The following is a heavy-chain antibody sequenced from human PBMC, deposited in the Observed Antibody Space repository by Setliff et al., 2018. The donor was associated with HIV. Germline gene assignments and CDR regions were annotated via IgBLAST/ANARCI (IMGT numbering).Heavy chain of an antibody. CDR3: AKDISPGGQVACTWSALDY. Sequence: GGSLRLSCAASGFTFDDYAMHWVRQAPGKGLEWVSGISWNSGSIGYADSVKGRFTISRDNAKNSLYLQMNSLRAEDTALYYCAKDISPGGQVACTWSALDYWGQGTLVTVSS. CDR2: ISWNSGSI. J-gene: IGHJ4*02. V-gene: IGHV3-9*01. D-gene: IGHD6-19*01. CDR1: GFTFDDYA.